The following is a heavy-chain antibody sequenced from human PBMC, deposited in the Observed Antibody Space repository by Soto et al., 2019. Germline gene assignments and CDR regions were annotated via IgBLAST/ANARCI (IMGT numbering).Heavy chain of an antibody. J-gene: IGHJ4*02. CDR1: VFTFSSYE. CDR2: ISSSGSTI. CDR3: ARDGRSRYYYDSSGYFPDY. Sequence: PVGSLRLSCASSVFTFSSYEMNWVRHSPGKWLEWVSYISSSGSTIYYADSVKGRFTISRDNAKNSLYLQMNSLRAEDTAVYYCARDGRSRYYYDSSGYFPDYGGQGTRVTV. V-gene: IGHV3-48*03. D-gene: IGHD3-22*01.